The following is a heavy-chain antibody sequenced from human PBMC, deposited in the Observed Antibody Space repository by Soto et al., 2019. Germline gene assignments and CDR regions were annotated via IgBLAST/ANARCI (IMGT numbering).Heavy chain of an antibody. Sequence: QVQLVQSGAEVKKPGSSVKVSCKASGGTFSSYTISWVRQAPGQGLEWMGRIIPILGIANYAQKFQGRVTXTXXXSXRKGYMELSSLRSEGTAVYYCAREEYYYGSGAFFDYWGQGTLVTVSS. CDR2: IIPILGIA. CDR3: AREEYYYGSGAFFDY. V-gene: IGHV1-69*08. J-gene: IGHJ4*02. D-gene: IGHD3-10*01. CDR1: GGTFSSYT.